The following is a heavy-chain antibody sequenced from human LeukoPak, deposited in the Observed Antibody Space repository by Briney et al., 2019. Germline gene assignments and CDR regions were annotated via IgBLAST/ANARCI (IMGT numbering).Heavy chain of an antibody. V-gene: IGHV3-21*01. Sequence: PGGSLRLSYAASGFTFSSYSMNWVRQAPGKGLEWVSSISSSSRYIYYADSVKRRFTISRDNAKNSLYLQMNSLRAEDTAVYYCASERAAAGSDAFDIWGQGTMVTVSS. CDR3: ASERAAAGSDAFDI. J-gene: IGHJ3*02. D-gene: IGHD6-13*01. CDR1: GFTFSSYS. CDR2: ISSSSRYI.